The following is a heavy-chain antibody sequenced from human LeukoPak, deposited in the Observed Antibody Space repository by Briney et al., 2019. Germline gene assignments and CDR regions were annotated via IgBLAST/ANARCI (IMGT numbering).Heavy chain of an antibody. CDR1: GGSFSGYY. V-gene: IGHV4-59*01. D-gene: IGHD6-19*01. CDR2: IYYSGST. J-gene: IGHJ4*02. Sequence: SETLSLTCAVYGGSFSGYYWSWIRQPPGKGLEWIGYIYYSGSTNYNPSLKSRVTISIDTSKKQFSLKLSSVTAADTAVYYCAGSSGWYPFDYWGQGTLVTVSS. CDR3: AGSSGWYPFDY.